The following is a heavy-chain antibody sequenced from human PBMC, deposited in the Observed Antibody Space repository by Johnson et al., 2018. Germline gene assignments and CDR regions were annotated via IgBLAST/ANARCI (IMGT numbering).Heavy chain of an antibody. CDR3: AKKAPDFWSGVRPLGYFQH. CDR1: GFTFDDYA. CDR2: ISWNSGSI. J-gene: IGHJ1*01. Sequence: EVQLVESGGGLVQPGGSLRLSCAASGFTFDDYAMHWVRQAPGKGLEWVSGISWNSGSIGYADSVKGRFTVTRDNAKNSLYLQMNSLRAEDTAVYYCAKKAPDFWSGVRPLGYFQHWGQGTLVTVSS. D-gene: IGHD3-3*01. V-gene: IGHV3-9*01.